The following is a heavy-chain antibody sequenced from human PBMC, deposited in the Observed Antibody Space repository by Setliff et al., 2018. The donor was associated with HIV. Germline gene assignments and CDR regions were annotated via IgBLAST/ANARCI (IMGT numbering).Heavy chain of an antibody. V-gene: IGHV3-7*03. CDR2: IKQEGRER. D-gene: IGHD3-9*01. CDR3: ARGPQQTDWYGGACDV. CDR1: GFTISDYW. J-gene: IGHJ3*01. Sequence: GESLKISCAGSGFTISDYWMSWVRQAPGKGLEWVANIKQEGRERYNVDSVKGRFTISRDNANNSLYLQLNSLRAEDTAVYYCARGPQQTDWYGGACDVWGQGTMVTVS.